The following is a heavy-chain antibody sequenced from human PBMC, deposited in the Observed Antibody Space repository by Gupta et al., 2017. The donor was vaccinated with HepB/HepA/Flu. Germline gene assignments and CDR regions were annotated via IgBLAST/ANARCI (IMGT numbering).Heavy chain of an antibody. D-gene: IGHD2-2*01. V-gene: IGHV3-30*18. CDR3: AKDPPSPAYVYYYYSYMDV. Sequence: APGKGLEWVALISYDGSNQYHADSVKGRFTISRDTSKNTLYLQMNSLRAEDTAVYYCAKDPPSPAYVYYYYSYMDVWGKGTAVTVSS. CDR2: ISYDGSNQ. J-gene: IGHJ6*03.